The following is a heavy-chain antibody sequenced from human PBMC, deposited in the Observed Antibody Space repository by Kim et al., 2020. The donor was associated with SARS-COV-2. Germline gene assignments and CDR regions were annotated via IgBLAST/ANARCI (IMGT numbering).Heavy chain of an antibody. CDR3: AREGSYCSSTSCHGNKFDY. CDR1: GYTFTSYA. D-gene: IGHD2-2*01. V-gene: IGHV7-4-1*02. Sequence: ASVKVSCKASGYTFTSYAMNWVRQAPGQGLEWMGWINTNTGNPTYAQGFTGRFVFSLDTSVSTAYLQISSLKAEDTAVYYCAREGSYCSSTSCHGNKFDYWGQGTLVTVSS. CDR2: INTNTGNP. J-gene: IGHJ4*02.